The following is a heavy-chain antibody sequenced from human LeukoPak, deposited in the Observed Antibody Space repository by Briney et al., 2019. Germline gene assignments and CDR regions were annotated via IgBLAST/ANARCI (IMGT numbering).Heavy chain of an antibody. V-gene: IGHV3-23*01. J-gene: IGHJ4*02. CDR3: AKEGDYYGSGSYYKELDY. CDR2: ISGSGGST. CDR1: GFTFSSYA. D-gene: IGHD3-10*01. Sequence: GGSLRLSCAASGFTFSSYAMSWVRQAPGKGLEWVSAISGSGGSTYYADSVKGRFTISRDNAKNSLYLQMNSLRAEDTALYYCAKEGDYYGSGSYYKELDYWGQGTLVTVSS.